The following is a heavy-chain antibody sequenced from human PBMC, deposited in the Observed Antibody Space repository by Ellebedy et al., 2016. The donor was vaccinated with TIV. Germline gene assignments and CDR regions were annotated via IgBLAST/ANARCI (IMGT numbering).Heavy chain of an antibody. J-gene: IGHJ4*02. Sequence: GESLKISXAASGFTFSSYSMNWVRQAPGKGLEWVSYISSSSSTIYYADSVKGRFTISRDNAKNSLYLQMNSLRAEDTAVYYCAKDSRITMIVVVTYILDYWGQGTLVTVSS. V-gene: IGHV3-48*04. CDR2: ISSSSSTI. CDR1: GFTFSSYS. CDR3: AKDSRITMIVVVTYILDY. D-gene: IGHD3-22*01.